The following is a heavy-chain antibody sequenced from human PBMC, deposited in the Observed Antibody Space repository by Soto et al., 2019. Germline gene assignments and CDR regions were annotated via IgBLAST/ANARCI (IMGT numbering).Heavy chain of an antibody. J-gene: IGHJ2*01. Sequence: EVQLLESGGGLVQPEGSLRLSCAASGFSFTSSALGWVRQAPGKGLEWVSAVSTSGGTTYYADSVKGRFAIYRDNSKSTLYLQMSGLRAEDTALYYCAKPRMYSGGIYWYFDLWGRGTLVTVSS. CDR1: GFSFTSSA. CDR2: VSTSGGTT. D-gene: IGHD6-19*01. V-gene: IGHV3-23*01. CDR3: AKPRMYSGGIYWYFDL.